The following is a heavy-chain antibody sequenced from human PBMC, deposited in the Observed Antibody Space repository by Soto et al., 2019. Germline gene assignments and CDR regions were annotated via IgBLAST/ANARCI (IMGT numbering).Heavy chain of an antibody. Sequence: QVQLQESGPGLVKPSQTLSLTCTVSVGSISSTGYFWTWIRQHPGKGLEWIGYIFYSGSTFHNPSLKSRVTISVDTSKNQFSLELSSVTAADTAVYYCAREAGSGDYFDYWGQGTLVTVSS. J-gene: IGHJ4*02. D-gene: IGHD1-26*01. CDR2: IFYSGST. CDR3: AREAGSGDYFDY. CDR1: VGSISSTGYF. V-gene: IGHV4-31*03.